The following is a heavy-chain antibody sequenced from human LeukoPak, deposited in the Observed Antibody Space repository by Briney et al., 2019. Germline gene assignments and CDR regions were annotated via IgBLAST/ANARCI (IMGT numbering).Heavy chain of an antibody. J-gene: IGHJ4*02. V-gene: IGHV3-23*01. D-gene: IGHD1-26*01. Sequence: RAGGSLRLSCAASGFTFSNYAMNWVRQAPGRGLEWVSAISGSGGSTYYADSVKGRFTISRDNSKNTLYLQMNSLRAEDTAVYYCAKDLAGSGSYSFDYWGQGPLVTVSS. CDR1: GFTFSNYA. CDR2: ISGSGGST. CDR3: AKDLAGSGSYSFDY.